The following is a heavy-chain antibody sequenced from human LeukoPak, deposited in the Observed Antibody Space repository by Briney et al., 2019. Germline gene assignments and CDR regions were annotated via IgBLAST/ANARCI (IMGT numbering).Heavy chain of an antibody. Sequence: PSQTLSLTCAVSGGSISSGGYSWGWIRQPPGKGLEWIGYIYHSGSTYYNPSLKSRVTISVDTSKNQFSLKLSSVTAADTAVYYCARRAMVRGGTYFDYWGQGTLVTVSS. V-gene: IGHV4-30-2*01. CDR3: ARRAMVRGGTYFDY. CDR1: GGSISSGGYS. CDR2: IYHSGST. J-gene: IGHJ4*02. D-gene: IGHD3-10*01.